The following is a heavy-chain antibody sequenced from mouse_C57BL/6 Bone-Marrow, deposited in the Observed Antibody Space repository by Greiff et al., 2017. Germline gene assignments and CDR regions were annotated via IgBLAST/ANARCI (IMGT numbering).Heavy chain of an antibody. J-gene: IGHJ1*03. CDR3: ARADYDYWYCDV. CDR2: IDPSDSET. CDR1: GYNFTSYW. V-gene: IGHV1-52*01. Sequence: QVQLQQSGAELVRPGSSVKLSCKASGYNFTSYWMHWVKQRPLQGLEWIGNIDPSDSETPSNQKFKDKATLTVDKCSSTAYMQVSSLTSEDSADYDCARADYDYWYCDVWGTGTTVTVSS. D-gene: IGHD2-4*01.